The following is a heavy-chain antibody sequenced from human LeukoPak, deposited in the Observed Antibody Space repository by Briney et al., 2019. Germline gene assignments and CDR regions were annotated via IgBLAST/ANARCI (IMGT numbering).Heavy chain of an antibody. CDR3: ARDDSSGDYYDNFDY. Sequence: GGSLRLSCAASGFTFSNYWLHWVRQAPGKGLVWVSRINSDGSTTTYADSVKGRFTISRDNSKNTLHLQMNSLRAEDTAVYYCARDDSSGDYYDNFDYWGQGTLVTVSS. J-gene: IGHJ4*02. CDR2: INSDGSTT. CDR1: GFTFSNYW. V-gene: IGHV3-74*01. D-gene: IGHD3-22*01.